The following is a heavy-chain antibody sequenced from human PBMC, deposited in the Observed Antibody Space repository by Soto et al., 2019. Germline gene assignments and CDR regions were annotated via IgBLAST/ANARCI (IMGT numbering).Heavy chain of an antibody. D-gene: IGHD5-18*01. CDR3: ASHTVDTAMVTGSWFDP. Sequence: SETLSLTCAVSGGSISSSNWWSWVRQPPGKGLEWIGEINHSGSTNYNPSLKSRVTISVDTSKNQFSLKLSSVTAADTAVYYCASHTVDTAMVTGSWFDPWGQGTLVTVSS. V-gene: IGHV4-4*02. J-gene: IGHJ5*02. CDR1: GGSISSSNW. CDR2: INHSGST.